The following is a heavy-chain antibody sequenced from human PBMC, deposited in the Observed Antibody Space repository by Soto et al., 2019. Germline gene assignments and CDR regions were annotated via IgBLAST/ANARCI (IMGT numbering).Heavy chain of an antibody. D-gene: IGHD3-22*01. CDR2: IYYSGST. V-gene: IGHV4-30-4*01. Sequence: SETLSLTCTVSGGSISSGDYYWSWIRQPPGKGLEWIGYIYYSGSTYYNPSLKSRVTISVDTSKNQFSLKLSSVTAADTAVYYCAREDHYDSSGYGYWGQGTLVTVSS. CDR3: AREDHYDSSGYGY. J-gene: IGHJ4*02. CDR1: GGSISSGDYY.